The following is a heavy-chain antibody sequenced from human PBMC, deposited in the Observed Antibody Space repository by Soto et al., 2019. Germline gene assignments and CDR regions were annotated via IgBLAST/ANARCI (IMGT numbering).Heavy chain of an antibody. CDR2: IIPILGLP. CDR3: ARYNWEKYYFDY. D-gene: IGHD1-20*01. CDR1: GYTFTSYG. Sequence: ASVKVSCKASGYTFTSYGITWVRQAPGQGLEWMGRIIPILGLPNYAQKFQGRVTITADKSTSTAYMELSSLRSEDTAVYYCARYNWEKYYFDYWGQGTLVTVSS. V-gene: IGHV1-69*04. J-gene: IGHJ4*02.